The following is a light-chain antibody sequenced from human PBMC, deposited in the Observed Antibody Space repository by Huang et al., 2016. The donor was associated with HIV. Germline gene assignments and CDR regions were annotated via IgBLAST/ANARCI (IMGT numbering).Light chain of an antibody. CDR1: HRISSW. V-gene: IGKV1-5*03. CDR2: KAS. J-gene: IGKJ1*01. Sequence: DIQMTQSPSTVSAFVGDRVTITCRTSHRISSWLAWYQQKPGKAPNLLISKASNLESGVPSRFSGNGSGTEFTLTISGLQPDDLATYYCQQQWTFGQGTKVEI. CDR3: QQQWT.